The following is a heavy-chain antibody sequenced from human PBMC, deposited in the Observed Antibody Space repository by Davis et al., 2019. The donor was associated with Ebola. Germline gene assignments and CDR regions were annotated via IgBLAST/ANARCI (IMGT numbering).Heavy chain of an antibody. V-gene: IGHV4-59*01. CDR2: IFYSGST. D-gene: IGHD2-2*01. J-gene: IGHJ5*02. CDR1: GGSINSYY. CDR3: ARVQRIVVVPTADNWFDP. Sequence: MPSETLSLTCTVSGGSINSYYWSWVRQPPGKGLEWIGYIFYSGSTSCNPSLKSRVTMSVDTSKKQFSLKLSFVTAADTAVYYCARVQRIVVVPTADNWFDPWGQGTLVTVSS.